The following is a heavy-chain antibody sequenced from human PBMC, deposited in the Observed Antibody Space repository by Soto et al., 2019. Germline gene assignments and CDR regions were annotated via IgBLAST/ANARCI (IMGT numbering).Heavy chain of an antibody. CDR2: IYYSGST. J-gene: IGHJ5*02. D-gene: IGHD2-21*02. CDR3: ARHPSDFWFDP. Sequence: PSETLSLTCTVSGGSISSSSYFWGWLRQPPGKGLEWIGSIYYSGSTYYNPSLKSRVTVSVDTSKNQFSLKLSSVTAAVTALYYCARHPSDFWFDPWGQGTLVTVSS. CDR1: GGSISSSSYF. V-gene: IGHV4-39*01.